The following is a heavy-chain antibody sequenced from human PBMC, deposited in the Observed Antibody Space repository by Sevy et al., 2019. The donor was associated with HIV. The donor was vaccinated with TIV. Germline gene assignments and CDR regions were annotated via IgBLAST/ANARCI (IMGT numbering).Heavy chain of an antibody. CDR3: ARGGGYCGGVCYSIDY. CDR2: IWYDGTIK. Sequence: GGSLRLSCAASGFTFSSYVMHWVRQAPGKGLEWVALIWYDGTIKYYADSVKGRLTIARDNSKDTLFMQMNSLTPEDTAVYYCARGGGYCGGVCYSIDYWGQGALVTVSS. CDR1: GFTFSSYV. V-gene: IGHV3-33*08. J-gene: IGHJ4*02. D-gene: IGHD2-21*02.